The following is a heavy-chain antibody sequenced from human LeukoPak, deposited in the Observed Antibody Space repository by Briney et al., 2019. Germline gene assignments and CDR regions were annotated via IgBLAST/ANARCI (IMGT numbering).Heavy chain of an antibody. D-gene: IGHD5-18*01. CDR3: ASSLNTVMISPYYFEY. V-gene: IGHV3-11*04. Sequence: GGSLRLSCAASGFTFSDYYVTWIRQATGQGLEWISYISDSGLTTYYAKSVRGRFTISRDNAKNSLSLYMNSLRAEDTAVYYCASSLNTVMISPYYFEYWGQGSLVTVSA. CDR2: ISDSGLTT. CDR1: GFTFSDYY. J-gene: IGHJ4*02.